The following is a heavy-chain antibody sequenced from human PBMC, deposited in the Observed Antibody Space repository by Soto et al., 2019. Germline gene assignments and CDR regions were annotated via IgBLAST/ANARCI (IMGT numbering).Heavy chain of an antibody. CDR2: IYDSGST. CDR3: ARGGYSGYDFMFDY. Sequence: QLQLQESGSGLVKPSQTLSLTCAVSGGSISGGGYSWNWIRQPPGKGLEYIGYIYDSGSTYYHPSLRSRVLISVDKSRNQFSLKLRSVTSADTAVYYCARGGYSGYDFMFDYWGQGTLVTVSS. CDR1: GGSISGGGYS. V-gene: IGHV4-30-2*01. D-gene: IGHD5-12*01. J-gene: IGHJ4*02.